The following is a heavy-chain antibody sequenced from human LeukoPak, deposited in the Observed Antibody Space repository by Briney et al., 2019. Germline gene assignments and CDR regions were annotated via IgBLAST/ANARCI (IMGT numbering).Heavy chain of an antibody. CDR2: ISYDGSNN. CDR3: AKDEDYYDSSGYDPPAEYFQH. J-gene: IGHJ1*01. V-gene: IGHV3-33*05. CDR1: GFTFSSYG. Sequence: PGGSLRLSCAASGFTFSSYGTHWVRQAPGKGLEWVAVISYDGSNNYYANSVKGRFTISRDNSKNTLFLHMNSLRAEDTAVYYCAKDEDYYDSSGYDPPAEYFQHWGQGTLVTVSS. D-gene: IGHD3-22*01.